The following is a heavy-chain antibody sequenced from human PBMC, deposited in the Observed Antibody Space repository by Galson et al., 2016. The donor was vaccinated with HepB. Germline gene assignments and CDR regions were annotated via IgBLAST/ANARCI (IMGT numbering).Heavy chain of an antibody. V-gene: IGHV3-13*01. D-gene: IGHD2-21*01. Sequence: SLRLSCAASGFSSSLYDMHWVRQVTGKGLEWVSAIGTAPGDTNYLDSVKGRFTVSRDNAKNSLYLQVNSLRAEDTAVYYCARLAFCGGDCYRINGVFDIWGQGTMVTVSS. J-gene: IGHJ3*02. CDR1: GFSSSLYD. CDR3: ARLAFCGGDCYRINGVFDI. CDR2: IGTAPGDT.